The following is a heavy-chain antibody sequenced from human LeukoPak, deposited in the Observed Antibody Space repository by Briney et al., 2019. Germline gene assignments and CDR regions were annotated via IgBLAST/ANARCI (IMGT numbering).Heavy chain of an antibody. J-gene: IGHJ4*02. CDR1: GGTFSSYA. D-gene: IGHD3-16*01. V-gene: IGHV1-69*05. CDR2: IIPIFGTA. CDR3: ARSGYHYQFDY. Sequence: SVKVSCKASGGTFSSYAISWVRQAPGQGPEWMGRIIPIFGTANYAQKFQGRVTITTDESTSTAYTELSSLRSEDTAVYYCARSGYHYQFDYWGQGTLVTVSS.